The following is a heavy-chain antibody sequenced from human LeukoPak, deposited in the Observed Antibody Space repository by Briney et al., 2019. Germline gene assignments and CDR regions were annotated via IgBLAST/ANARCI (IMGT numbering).Heavy chain of an antibody. CDR2: INPKSGGR. Sequence: ASVKVSCKASGYTFTDYYMHWVRQAPGQGLEWMGWINPKSGGRSYAQRFQGGVTMTRDTSISTAYMELSRLRSDDTAVYYCATGERLVPAAMWFDYWGQGTLVTVSS. CDR1: GYTFTDYY. D-gene: IGHD2-2*01. V-gene: IGHV1-2*02. CDR3: ATGERLVPAAMWFDY. J-gene: IGHJ4*02.